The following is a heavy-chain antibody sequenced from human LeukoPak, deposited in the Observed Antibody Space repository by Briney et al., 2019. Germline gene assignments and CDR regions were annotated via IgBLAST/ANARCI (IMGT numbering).Heavy chain of an antibody. CDR3: ARHPSLPYFDY. J-gene: IGHJ4*02. CDR1: GYSISSGYY. V-gene: IGHV4-38-2*01. Sequence: PSETLSLTCAVSGYSISSGYYWGWIRQPPGKGLEWIGSIYHSGSTYYNPSLKSRVTISVDTSKNQFPLKLSSVTAADTAVYYCARHPSLPYFDYWGQGTLVTVSS. D-gene: IGHD1-26*01. CDR2: IYHSGST.